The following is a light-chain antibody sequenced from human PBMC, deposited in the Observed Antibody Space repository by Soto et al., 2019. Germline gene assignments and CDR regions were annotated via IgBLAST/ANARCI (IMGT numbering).Light chain of an antibody. Sequence: QSVLTQPPSVSGAPGQRVTISCTGSSSNFGAGYEVHWYKQLPGAAPTLVIFNNLNRPSGVPERFSGSKSGTSASLAITGLQAEDEADYYCQAYDYSLTAFVFGGGTKLTVL. CDR2: NNL. CDR3: QAYDYSLTAFV. CDR1: SSNFGAGYE. V-gene: IGLV1-40*01. J-gene: IGLJ3*02.